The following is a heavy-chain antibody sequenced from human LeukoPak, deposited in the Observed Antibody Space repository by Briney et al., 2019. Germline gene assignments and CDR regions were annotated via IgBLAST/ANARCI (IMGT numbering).Heavy chain of an antibody. J-gene: IGHJ4*02. CDR2: IYSGGNT. CDR3: ARRAGDYSHPYDY. D-gene: IGHD3-22*01. Sequence: GGSLRLTCTVSGFTVSGNSMSWVRQAPGKGLEWVSFIYSGGNTHYSDSVKGRFTISRDNSKNTLYLQMNSLRAEDTAVYYCARRAGDYSHPYDYWGQGTLVTVSS. V-gene: IGHV3-53*01. CDR1: GFTVSGNS.